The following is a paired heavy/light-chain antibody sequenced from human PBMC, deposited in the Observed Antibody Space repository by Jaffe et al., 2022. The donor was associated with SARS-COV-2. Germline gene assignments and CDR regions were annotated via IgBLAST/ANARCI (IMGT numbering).Light chain of an antibody. V-gene: IGKV2-28*01. CDR2: LGS. CDR1: QSLLFSNGYHY. Sequence: DIVLTQSPLFLPVTPGESASISCRSSQSLLFSNGYHYLDWYLQKPGQSPQLLIYLGSNRASGVPDRFSGSGSGTEFTLKISRVEAEDVGVYYCKQSLHNPLTFGGGTKVEI. CDR3: KQSLHNPLT. J-gene: IGKJ4*01.
Heavy chain of an antibody. D-gene: IGHD2-21*02. Sequence: QLQLQESGPGLVKPSETLSLTCTVSGASISDSDYYWVWIRQSPGKGLEWIGSIYYGGSTYYNPSLKSRVTISVDTSKNQFSLKLSSVTAADTAVFYCARRGLTAIPSWGQGTLVTVSS. CDR2: IYYGGST. CDR3: ARRGLTAIPS. V-gene: IGHV4-39*01. J-gene: IGHJ5*02. CDR1: GASISDSDYY.